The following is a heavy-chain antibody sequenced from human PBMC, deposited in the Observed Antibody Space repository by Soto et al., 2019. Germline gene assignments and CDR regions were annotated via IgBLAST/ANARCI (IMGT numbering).Heavy chain of an antibody. V-gene: IGHV1-46*01. D-gene: IGHD1-26*01. Sequence: ASVKVSCKASGYTFTSYYMHWVRQAPGQGLEWMGIINPSGGSTSYAQKFQGRVTMTRDTSTSTVYMELSSLRSEDTAVYYCAGEAATTGFWLDPCGQGTLVTVSS. J-gene: IGHJ5*02. CDR2: INPSGGST. CDR3: AGEAATTGFWLDP. CDR1: GYTFTSYY.